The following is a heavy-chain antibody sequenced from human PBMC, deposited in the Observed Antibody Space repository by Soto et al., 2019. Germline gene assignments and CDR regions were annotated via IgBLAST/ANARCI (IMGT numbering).Heavy chain of an antibody. CDR2: ISSTTNYI. Sequence: GGSLRLSCGASGFTFTRYSMNWVRQAPGKGLEWVSSISSTTNYIYYADSMKGRFTVSRDNAKNSVYLEMNSLSAEDTAVYYCARESEDLTSNFDYWGQGTLVTVSS. CDR1: GFTFTRYS. J-gene: IGHJ4*02. V-gene: IGHV3-21*01. CDR3: ARESEDLTSNFDY.